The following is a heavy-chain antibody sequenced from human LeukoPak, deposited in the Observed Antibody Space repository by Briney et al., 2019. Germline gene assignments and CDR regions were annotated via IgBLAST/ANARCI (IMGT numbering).Heavy chain of an antibody. Sequence: SETLSLTCTVSGGSLSSGDYYWGWSRQHPGKGLEWIGNIYYSGSTYYNPSLESRVTISVDTSKSQFSLKLSSVTAADTAVYYCAREGYDSSYYYYLDYWGQGTLVTVSS. CDR3: AREGYDSSYYYYLDY. J-gene: IGHJ4*02. D-gene: IGHD3-22*01. CDR2: IYYSGST. V-gene: IGHV4-31*03. CDR1: GGSLSSGDYY.